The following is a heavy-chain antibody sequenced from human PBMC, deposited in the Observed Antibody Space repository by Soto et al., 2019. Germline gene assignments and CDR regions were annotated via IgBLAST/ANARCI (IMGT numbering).Heavy chain of an antibody. Sequence: VGSLRLSCEASGFTFSNFWMTWVRQAPGKGLEWVANIKHDGSEENYLDSVKGRFTISRDNTKNLVYLQMNRLRAEDTAVYYCARSGRDGYNPWGQGTLVTVSS. CDR2: IKHDGSEE. V-gene: IGHV3-7*01. CDR1: GFTFSNFW. J-gene: IGHJ5*02. D-gene: IGHD5-12*01. CDR3: ARSGRDGYNP.